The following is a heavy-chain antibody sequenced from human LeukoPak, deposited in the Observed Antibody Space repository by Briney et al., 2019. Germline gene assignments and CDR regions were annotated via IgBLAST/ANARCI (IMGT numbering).Heavy chain of an antibody. CDR2: IWYDGSNK. CDR1: GFTISSYG. J-gene: IGHJ4*02. Sequence: PGRSLRLSCAASGFTISSYGMHWVRQAPGKGLEWVAVIWYDGSNKYYADSVKGRFTISRDNSKNTLYLQMNSLRAEDTAVYYCARDPRYSGYDFSYFDYWGQGTLVTVSS. V-gene: IGHV3-33*01. CDR3: ARDPRYSGYDFSYFDY. D-gene: IGHD5-12*01.